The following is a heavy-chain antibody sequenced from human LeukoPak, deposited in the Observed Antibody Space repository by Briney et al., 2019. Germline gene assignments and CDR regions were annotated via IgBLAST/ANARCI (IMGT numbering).Heavy chain of an antibody. J-gene: IGHJ4*02. D-gene: IGHD1-26*01. CDR3: ARDSISGSYVHFDH. CDR1: GYSFYMYA. Sequence: ASVTVSFKASGYSFYMYAINWLRQAPGQGLEWMGWINTNTGNPTYAQGFTGRFVFSLDTSLSTAYLQISSLKADDTAVYYCARDSISGSYVHFDHWGQGTLVTVSS. CDR2: INTNTGNP. V-gene: IGHV7-4-1*02.